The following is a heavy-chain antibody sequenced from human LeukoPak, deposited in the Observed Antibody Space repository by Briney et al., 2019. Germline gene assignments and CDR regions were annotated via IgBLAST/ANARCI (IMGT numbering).Heavy chain of an antibody. V-gene: IGHV3-23*01. Sequence: GGSLRLSCAASGFTFSSYAMSWVRQAPGKGLEWVSAISGSGGSTYYADSVKGRFTISRDNSKNTLYLQMNSLRAEDTAVYYCAKGRRYCSGGSCLGYYFDYWGQGTLVTASS. D-gene: IGHD2-15*01. CDR1: GFTFSSYA. CDR3: AKGRRYCSGGSCLGYYFDY. J-gene: IGHJ4*02. CDR2: ISGSGGST.